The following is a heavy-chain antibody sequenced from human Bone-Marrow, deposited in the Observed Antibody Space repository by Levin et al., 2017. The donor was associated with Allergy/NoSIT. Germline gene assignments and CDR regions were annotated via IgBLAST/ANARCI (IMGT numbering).Heavy chain of an antibody. CDR3: ARDLSLIWLGKLSYGLGY. V-gene: IGHV1-2*02. CDR1: GYSFTGYY. CDR2: INPNTGGT. Sequence: EASVKVSCKASGYSFTGYYIHWLRQAPGQGLEWMGWINPNTGGTNSAQKFQGRVTVTRVTSITTVFMELTGLTYDDTAIYYCARDLSLIWLGKLSYGLGYWGQGSLVTVSS. D-gene: IGHD3-10*01. J-gene: IGHJ4*02.